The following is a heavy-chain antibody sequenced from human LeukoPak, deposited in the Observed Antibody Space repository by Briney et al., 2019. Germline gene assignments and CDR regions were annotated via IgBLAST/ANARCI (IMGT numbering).Heavy chain of an antibody. D-gene: IGHD7-27*01. V-gene: IGHV3-53*01. CDR2: IYSGGST. J-gene: IGHJ4*02. CDR1: GFTFSSYS. Sequence: PGGSLRLSCAASGFTFSSYSMNWVRQAPGKGLEWVSVIYSGGSTYYADSVKGRFTISRDNSKNTLYLQMNSLRAEDTAVYYCARKTGENYFDYWGQGTLVTVSS. CDR3: ARKTGENYFDY.